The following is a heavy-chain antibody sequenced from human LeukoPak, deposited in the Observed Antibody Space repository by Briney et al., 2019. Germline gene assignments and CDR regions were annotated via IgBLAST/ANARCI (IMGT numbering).Heavy chain of an antibody. V-gene: IGHV4-34*01. CDR1: GGSFSGYY. D-gene: IGHD4-17*01. CDR3: ARAGYGDFNWFDP. J-gene: IGHJ5*02. Sequence: SETLSLTCAVYGGSFSGYYGSWIRQPPGKGLEWIGEINHSGSTNYNPSLKSRVTISVDTSKNQFSLKLSSVTAADTAVHYCARAGYGDFNWFDPWGQGTLVTVSS. CDR2: INHSGST.